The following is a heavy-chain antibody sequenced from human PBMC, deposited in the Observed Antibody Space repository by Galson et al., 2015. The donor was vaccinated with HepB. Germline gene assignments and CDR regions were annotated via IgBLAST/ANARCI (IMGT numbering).Heavy chain of an antibody. Sequence: TLSLTCTVSGVSIRNSDSYWSWTRQHPGKGLEWIGYIFYSGTTYYNPSLESRVTISVDTSKKQFSLKLRSVTAADTAVYYCSRMWGYVSPDINGIYYGMDVWGQGTTVTASS. CDR2: IFYSGTT. V-gene: IGHV4-31*03. CDR3: SRMWGYVSPDINGIYYGMDV. J-gene: IGHJ6*02. D-gene: IGHD3-10*02. CDR1: GVSIRNSDSY.